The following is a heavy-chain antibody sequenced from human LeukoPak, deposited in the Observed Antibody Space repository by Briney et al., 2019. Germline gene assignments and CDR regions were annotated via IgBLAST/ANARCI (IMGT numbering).Heavy chain of an antibody. V-gene: IGHV4-30-2*01. CDR2: IYHSGST. CDR3: ARLVGASVPDY. Sequence: SETLSLTCTVSGGSISSGGYYWSWIRQPPGKGLEWIGYIYHSGSTYYNPSLKSRVTISVDRSKNQFSLKLSAVTAADTAVYYCARLVGASVPDYWGQGTLVTVSS. CDR1: GGSISSGGYY. D-gene: IGHD1-26*01. J-gene: IGHJ4*02.